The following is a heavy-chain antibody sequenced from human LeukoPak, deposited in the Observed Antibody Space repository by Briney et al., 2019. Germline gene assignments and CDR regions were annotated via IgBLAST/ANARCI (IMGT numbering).Heavy chain of an antibody. CDR2: ISAYSGNT. CDR3: ARAPDDYDFWSGPFDY. J-gene: IGHJ4*02. Sequence: GASVKVSCKASGYTFTNYGISWVRQAPGQGLEWMGWISAYSGNTNYAQNLQGRLTMTTDTSTSTAYMELRSLRSDDTAVYYCARAPDDYDFWSGPFDYWGRGTLVTVSS. D-gene: IGHD3-3*01. CDR1: GYTFTNYG. V-gene: IGHV1-18*01.